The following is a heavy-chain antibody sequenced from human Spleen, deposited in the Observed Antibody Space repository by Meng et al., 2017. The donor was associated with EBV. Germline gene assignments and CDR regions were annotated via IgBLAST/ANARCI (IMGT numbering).Heavy chain of an antibody. V-gene: IGHV4-30-2*01. Sequence: QLQDSGSGLVKPSQTLSLTCTVSGDSISSGAYSWSWVRQPPGKGLEWIGYIFHTGSTYYNASLKSRVTISVDRSKHQFSLKLTSVTPADTAVYYCARDSHGYYFFDFWGPGTLVTVSS. J-gene: IGHJ4*02. D-gene: IGHD3-22*01. CDR1: GDSISSGAYS. CDR3: ARDSHGYYFFDF. CDR2: IFHTGST.